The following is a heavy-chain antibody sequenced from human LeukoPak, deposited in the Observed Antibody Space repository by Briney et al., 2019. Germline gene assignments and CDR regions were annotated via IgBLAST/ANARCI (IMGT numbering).Heavy chain of an antibody. CDR2: ISWNSGSI. V-gene: IGHV3-9*01. Sequence: GGSLRLSCAASGFTFDDYAMHWVRQAPGKGLEWVSGISWNSGSIGYADSVKGRFTISRDNAKNSLYLQMNSLRAEDTAVYYCARVGVAGTFDYWGQGTLVTVSS. J-gene: IGHJ4*02. CDR1: GFTFDDYA. D-gene: IGHD6-19*01. CDR3: ARVGVAGTFDY.